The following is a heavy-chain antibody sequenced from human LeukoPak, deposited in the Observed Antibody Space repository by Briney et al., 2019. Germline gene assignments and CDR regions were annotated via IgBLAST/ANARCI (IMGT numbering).Heavy chain of an antibody. J-gene: IGHJ4*02. Sequence: GGSLRLSCAASGFTFDDYAMHWVRQAPGKGLEWVSGISWNSGSIGYADSVKGRFTISRDNAKNSLYLQMNSLRAEDTALYYCAKDMGGGDSSGYYLGYFDYWGQGTLVTVSS. CDR1: GFTFDDYA. D-gene: IGHD3-22*01. CDR2: ISWNSGSI. CDR3: AKDMGGGDSSGYYLGYFDY. V-gene: IGHV3-9*01.